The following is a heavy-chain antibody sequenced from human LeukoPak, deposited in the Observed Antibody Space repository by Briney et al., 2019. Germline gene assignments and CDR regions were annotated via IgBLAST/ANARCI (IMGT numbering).Heavy chain of an antibody. Sequence: PGRSLRLSCTASVFTFGDYSMSWVRQAPGKGLEWVGFIRSKAYGGTTEYATSVKGRFTISRDDSKSIAYLQMNSLKTEDAAIYYCTFGSYYYYAMDVWGQGTTVTVSS. J-gene: IGHJ6*02. D-gene: IGHD3-16*01. CDR1: VFTFGDYS. CDR2: IRSKAYGGTT. CDR3: TFGSYYYYAMDV. V-gene: IGHV3-49*04.